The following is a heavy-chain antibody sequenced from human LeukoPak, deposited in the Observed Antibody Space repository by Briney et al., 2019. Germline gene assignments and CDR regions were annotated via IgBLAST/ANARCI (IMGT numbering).Heavy chain of an antibody. V-gene: IGHV1-2*02. D-gene: IGHD2-2*02. Sequence: GASVKVSCKASGYTFTGYYMHWVRQAPGQGLEWMGWINPNSGGTNYAQEFQGRVTMTRDTSISTAYMELSRLRSDDTAVYYCARGGSGPPYCSSTSCYTGYWGQGTLVTVSS. J-gene: IGHJ4*02. CDR2: INPNSGGT. CDR3: ARGGSGPPYCSSTSCYTGY. CDR1: GYTFTGYY.